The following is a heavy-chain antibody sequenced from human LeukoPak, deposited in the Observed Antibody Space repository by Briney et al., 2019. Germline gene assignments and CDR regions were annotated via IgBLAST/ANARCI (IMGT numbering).Heavy chain of an antibody. CDR1: GYTFTSYG. J-gene: IGHJ4*02. D-gene: IGHD2-2*01. Sequence: ASVKVSCKASGYTFTSYGISWVRQAPGQGLEWMGWISAYNGNTNYAQKLQGRVTMTTDTSTSTAYMELRSLRSDDTAVYYCARDMGGDCSSTSCYYPHWGQGTLVTVSS. CDR3: ARDMGGDCSSTSCYYPH. CDR2: ISAYNGNT. V-gene: IGHV1-18*01.